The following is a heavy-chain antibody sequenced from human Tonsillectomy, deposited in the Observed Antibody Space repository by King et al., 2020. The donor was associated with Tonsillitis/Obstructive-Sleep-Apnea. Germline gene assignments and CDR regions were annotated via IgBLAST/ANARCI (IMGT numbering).Heavy chain of an antibody. Sequence: QLQESGPGLVKPSETLSLTCTVSGGPISGYSWSWIRQPPGKGLENIGYIYYSGSTNYNPSLKSRVTISADTSKNQFSLKLSSVTAADTAVYYCARRDFDYYMDVWGKGTTVTVSS. CDR2: IYYSGST. CDR1: GGPISGYS. CDR3: ARRDFDYYMDV. D-gene: IGHD2/OR15-2a*01. V-gene: IGHV4-59*01. J-gene: IGHJ6*03.